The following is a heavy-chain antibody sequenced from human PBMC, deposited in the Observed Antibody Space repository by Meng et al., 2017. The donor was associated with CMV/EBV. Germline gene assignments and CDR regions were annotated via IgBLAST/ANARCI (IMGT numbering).Heavy chain of an antibody. CDR2: IIPVFETA. Sequence: QGQLEQSSAAVKKPGSSVKVSGKTSGGTFSTFAISWVRQAPGEGLEWMGGIIPVFETANYAERFQDRVTITADDSTTTAYMELSSLRADDTALYFCARGGDSWYSDYWGQGTLVTVSS. V-gene: IGHV1-69*12. D-gene: IGHD1-26*01. CDR3: ARGGDSWYSDY. CDR1: GGTFSTFA. J-gene: IGHJ4*02.